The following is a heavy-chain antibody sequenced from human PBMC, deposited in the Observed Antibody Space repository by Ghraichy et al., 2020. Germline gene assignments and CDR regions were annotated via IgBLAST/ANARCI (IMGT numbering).Heavy chain of an antibody. D-gene: IGHD2-2*01. V-gene: IGHV3-7*01. CDR3: AREGGDCSSTSCYRGYYYYYYMDV. Sequence: GGSLRLSCAASGFTFSSYWMSWVRQAPGKGLEWVANIKQDGSEKYYVDSVKGRFTISRDNAKNSLYLQMNSLRAEDTAVYYCAREGGDCSSTSCYRGYYYYYYMDVWGKGTTVTVSS. CDR1: GFTFSSYW. J-gene: IGHJ6*03. CDR2: IKQDGSEK.